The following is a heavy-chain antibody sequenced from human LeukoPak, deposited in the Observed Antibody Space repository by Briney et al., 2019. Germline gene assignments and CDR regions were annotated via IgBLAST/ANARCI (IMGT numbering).Heavy chain of an antibody. CDR2: ISYDGSNK. J-gene: IGHJ4*02. D-gene: IGHD3-22*01. CDR1: GFTFSSYA. V-gene: IGHV3-30*18. CDR3: AKRGSGYYYFDY. Sequence: PGGSLRLSCAASGFTFSSYAMHWVRQAPGKGLEWVAVISYDGSNKYYADSVKGRFTISRDNSKNTLYLQMNSLRAEDTAVYYCAKRGSGYYYFDYWGQGTLVTVSS.